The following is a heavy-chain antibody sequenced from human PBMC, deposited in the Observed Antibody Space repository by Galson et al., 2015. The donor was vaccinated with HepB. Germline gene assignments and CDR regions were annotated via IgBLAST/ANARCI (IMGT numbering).Heavy chain of an antibody. CDR2: ISGSGITTI. CDR3: ARATLGWFDP. V-gene: IGHV3-11*01. J-gene: IGHJ5*02. D-gene: IGHD3-16*01. Sequence: SLRLSCAASGFTFTDYPMTWIRQAPGKGLEWVSYISGSGITTIFYAGSVKGRFTISRDNAKNSLYLQMTSLRAEDTAVYYCARATLGWFDPWGQGTLVTVSS. CDR1: GFTFTDYP.